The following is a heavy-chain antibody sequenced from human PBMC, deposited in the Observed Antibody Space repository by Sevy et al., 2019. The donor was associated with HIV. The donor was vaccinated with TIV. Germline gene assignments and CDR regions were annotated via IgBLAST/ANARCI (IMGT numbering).Heavy chain of an antibody. CDR3: AKTIDSGGGVVPAANYFYYGMDV. J-gene: IGHJ6*02. CDR2: INGKGRST. D-gene: IGHD2-2*01. CDR1: GFTFSGYA. Sequence: GGSLRLSCAVSGFTFSGYAMNWVRQAPGKGLEWVSAINGKGRSTHYADSVEGRFTISRDNSKNRLYLQMNSLRAEATAVYYCAKTIDSGGGVVPAANYFYYGMDVWGQGTTVTVS. V-gene: IGHV3-23*01.